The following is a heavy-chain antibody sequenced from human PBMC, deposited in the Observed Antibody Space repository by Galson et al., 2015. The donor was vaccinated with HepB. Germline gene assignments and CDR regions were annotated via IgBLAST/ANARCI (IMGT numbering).Heavy chain of an antibody. V-gene: IGHV3-23*01. D-gene: IGHD3-16*01. J-gene: IGHJ4*02. Sequence: SLRLSCAASGFTFNRYAMNWVRQAPEKGLEWVSTITSHGLGTYYADSVKGRFTISRDISMSTLYLQMDSLRAGDTAIYYCAKDTYASATDWGQGTLVTVSS. CDR2: ITSHGLGT. CDR1: GFTFNRYA. CDR3: AKDTYASATD.